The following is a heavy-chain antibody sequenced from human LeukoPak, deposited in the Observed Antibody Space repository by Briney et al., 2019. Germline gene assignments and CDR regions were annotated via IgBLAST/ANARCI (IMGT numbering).Heavy chain of an antibody. V-gene: IGHV4-59*11. CDR1: GVSISSHY. Sequence: SETLSLTCTVSGVSISSHYWSWIRQSPGKGLEWIGYIYYSGTTNYNPSLKSRVTISLDASKSQFSLKLTSVTAADTAVYHCARKSSGWFDSWGRGTLVTVSS. CDR2: IYYSGTT. D-gene: IGHD3-10*01. CDR3: ARKSSGWFDS. J-gene: IGHJ5*01.